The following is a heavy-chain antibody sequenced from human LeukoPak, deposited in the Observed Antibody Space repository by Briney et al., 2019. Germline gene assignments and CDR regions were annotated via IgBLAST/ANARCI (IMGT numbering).Heavy chain of an antibody. J-gene: IGHJ3*02. CDR3: ATVYGYGDYAYKENAFDI. V-gene: IGHV3-66*01. D-gene: IGHD4-17*01. Sequence: GGSLRLSCAASGFTVSTNYMTWVRQAPGKGLEWVSVIYSGGSTYYADSVKGRFTISRDSSKNTLYLQMNSLRAEDTALYYCATVYGYGDYAYKENAFDIWGQGTMVTVSS. CDR2: IYSGGST. CDR1: GFTVSTNY.